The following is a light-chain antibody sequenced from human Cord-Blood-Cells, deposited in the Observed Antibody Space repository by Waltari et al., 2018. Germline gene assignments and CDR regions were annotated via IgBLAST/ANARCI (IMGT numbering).Light chain of an antibody. CDR1: QSISNR. CDR2: DAS. J-gene: IGKJ1*01. Sequence: DIQMTQSPSTLSASVGERVTITCRASQSISNRLAWYQQKPGKAPKLLIYDASSLESGVPSRFSGSGSGTEFTLTISSLQPDDFATYYCQQYNSYSRTFGQGTKVEIK. CDR3: QQYNSYSRT. V-gene: IGKV1-5*01.